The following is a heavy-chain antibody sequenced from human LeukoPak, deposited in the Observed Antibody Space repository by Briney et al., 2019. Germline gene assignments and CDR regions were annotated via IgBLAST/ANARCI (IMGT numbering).Heavy chain of an antibody. CDR2: IYYSGST. CDR3: ARVQRRESGEWLLYRYNYMDV. V-gene: IGHV4-59*01. D-gene: IGHD3-3*01. J-gene: IGHJ6*03. Sequence: SETLSLTCTVSGGSISSYYRSWIRQPPGKGREWIGYIYYSGSTNYNPSLKSRVTISVDTSKNQFSLKLSSVPAAATAVYYCARVQRRESGEWLLYRYNYMDVWGKGTTVTVSS. CDR1: GGSISSYY.